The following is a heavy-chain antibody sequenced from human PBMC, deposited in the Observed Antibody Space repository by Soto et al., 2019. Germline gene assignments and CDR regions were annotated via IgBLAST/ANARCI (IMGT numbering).Heavy chain of an antibody. J-gene: IGHJ5*02. CDR1: GYTFTSYD. D-gene: IGHD6-13*01. CDR2: MNPNSGNT. CDR3: ARERSAAGTGWFDP. Sequence: QVQLVQSGAEVKKPGASVKVSCKASGYTFTSYDINWVRQATGQGLGWMGWMNPNSGNTGYAQKFQGRVTMTRNTSISTAYMELSSLRSEDTAVYYCARERSAAGTGWFDPWGQGTLVTVSS. V-gene: IGHV1-8*01.